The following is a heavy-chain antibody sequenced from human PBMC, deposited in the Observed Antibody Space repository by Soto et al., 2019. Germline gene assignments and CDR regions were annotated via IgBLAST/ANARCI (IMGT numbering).Heavy chain of an antibody. CDR2: IDPSDSYT. D-gene: IGHD5-18*01. CDR1: GYSFTSYW. CDR3: ARSPTQNSYGYSGISNRDY. V-gene: IGHV5-10-1*01. Sequence: PGESLKISCKGSGYSFTSYWISWVRQMPGKGLEWMGRIDPSDSYTNYSPSFQGHVTISADKSISTAYLQWSSLKASDTAMYYCARSPTQNSYGYSGISNRDYWGQGTLVTVSS. J-gene: IGHJ4*02.